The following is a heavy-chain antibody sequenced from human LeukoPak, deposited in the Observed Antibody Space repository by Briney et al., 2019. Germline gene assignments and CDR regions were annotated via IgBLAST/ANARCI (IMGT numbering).Heavy chain of an antibody. D-gene: IGHD6-13*01. Sequence: PSETLSLTCSVSGGSISGFYWSWIRQPPGRRLEWIGYIFYTGSTNYNPSLKSRVTMSVDTSKNQFSQKLSSVTAADTAVYYCARRDSSSSFDYWGQGTLVTVSS. CDR1: GGSISGFY. J-gene: IGHJ4*02. CDR2: IFYTGST. V-gene: IGHV4-59*08. CDR3: ARRDSSSSFDY.